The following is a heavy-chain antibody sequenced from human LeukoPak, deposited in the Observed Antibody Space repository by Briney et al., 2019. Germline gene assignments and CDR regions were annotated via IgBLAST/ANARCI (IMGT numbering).Heavy chain of an antibody. D-gene: IGHD3-10*01. CDR3: AKYFGSGSYYSGMDV. CDR2: ISFRGDST. Sequence: GGSLRLSCEASGFTFSNYAMSWVRQAPGKGLEWVSGISFRGDSTYYADSVKGRFTISRDNSQNTLYLQMNSLSGEDTAVYSCAKYFGSGSYYSGMDVWGQGTTVTVSS. V-gene: IGHV3-23*01. J-gene: IGHJ6*02. CDR1: GFTFSNYA.